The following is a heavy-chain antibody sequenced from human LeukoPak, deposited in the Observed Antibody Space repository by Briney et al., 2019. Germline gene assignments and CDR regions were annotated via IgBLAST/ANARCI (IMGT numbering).Heavy chain of an antibody. Sequence: ASVKVSCKASGYTFTSYDVNWVRQATGQGLEWMGWMNPNSGNTGYAQKFQGRVTMTRNTSISTAYMELSSLRSEDTAVYYCAREALQTGDRAFDIWGQGTMVTVSS. CDR2: MNPNSGNT. CDR3: AREALQTGDRAFDI. CDR1: GYTFTSYD. V-gene: IGHV1-8*01. D-gene: IGHD7-27*01. J-gene: IGHJ3*02.